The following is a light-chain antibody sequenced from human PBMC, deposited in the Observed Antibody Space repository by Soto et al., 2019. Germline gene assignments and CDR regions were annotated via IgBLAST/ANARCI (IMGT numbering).Light chain of an antibody. V-gene: IGLV2-18*02. CDR2: NVN. CDR3: CSCRSSVSEGV. J-gene: IGLJ7*01. CDR1: NRDVGTYKF. Sequence: QSALIQPPSVSGSPGQSVTISCTETNRDVGTYKFVSWFQQLPGTVPKPMICNVNPQPPGVPDRFSASKSANAASMTISGLQADDEADYCWCSCRSSVSEGVIGGGTQLTVL.